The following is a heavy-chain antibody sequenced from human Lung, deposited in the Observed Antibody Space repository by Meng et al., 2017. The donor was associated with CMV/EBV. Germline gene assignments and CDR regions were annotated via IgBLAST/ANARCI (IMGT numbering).Heavy chain of an antibody. D-gene: IGHD3-16*01. CDR2: IIPILGIA. CDR1: GGTFSSYT. V-gene: IGHV1-69*02. J-gene: IGHJ6*02. CDR3: AKWGWGALYGGMDV. Sequence: SVXVSXKTSGGTFSSYTISWVRQAPGQGLEWMGRIIPILGIASYSQKFPGRVTITADKSTSKAYMELSSLRSEDTAVYYWAKWGWGALYGGMDVWGQGATVTVSS.